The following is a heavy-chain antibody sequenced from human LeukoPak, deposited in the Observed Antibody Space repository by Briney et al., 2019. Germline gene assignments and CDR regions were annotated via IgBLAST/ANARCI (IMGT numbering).Heavy chain of an antibody. CDR1: GGSISSSSYY. V-gene: IGHV4-39*01. D-gene: IGHD4-23*01. J-gene: IGHJ4*02. CDR2: IYYSGST. CDR3: ARLDYGGRPLDY. Sequence: PSETLSLTCTVSGGSISSSSYYWGWIRQPPGKGLEWIGSIYYSGSTYYNPSLKSRVTISVDTSKNQFSLKLSSVTAADTAVYYCARLDYGGRPLDYWGQGTLVTVSS.